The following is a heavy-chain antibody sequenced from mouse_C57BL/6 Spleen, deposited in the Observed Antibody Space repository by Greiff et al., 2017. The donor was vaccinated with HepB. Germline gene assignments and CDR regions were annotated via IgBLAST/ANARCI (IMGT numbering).Heavy chain of an antibody. CDR3: ASGDLDSSWFAY. J-gene: IGHJ3*01. V-gene: IGHV2-6*01. CDR2: IWGVGST. CDR1: GFSLTSYG. Sequence: QVQLKQSGPGLVAPSQSLSITCTVSGFSLTSYGVDWVRQSPGKGLEWLGVIWGVGSTNYNSALKSRLSISKDNSKSQVFLKMNSLQTDDTAMYYCASGDLDSSWFAYWGQGTLVTVSA. D-gene: IGHD3-2*01.